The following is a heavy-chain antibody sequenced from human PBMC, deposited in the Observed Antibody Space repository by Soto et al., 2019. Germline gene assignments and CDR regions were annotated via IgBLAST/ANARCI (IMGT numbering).Heavy chain of an antibody. V-gene: IGHV4-31*03. Sequence: PSETLSLTCTVSGGSISSGGYYWSWIRQHPGKGLEWIGYIYYSGSTYYNPSLKSRVTISVDTSKNQFSLKLSSVTAADTAVYYSARVRGLFYDSSGYLDYWGQGTLVTVSS. CDR3: ARVRGLFYDSSGYLDY. D-gene: IGHD3-22*01. CDR2: IYYSGST. J-gene: IGHJ4*02. CDR1: GGSISSGGYY.